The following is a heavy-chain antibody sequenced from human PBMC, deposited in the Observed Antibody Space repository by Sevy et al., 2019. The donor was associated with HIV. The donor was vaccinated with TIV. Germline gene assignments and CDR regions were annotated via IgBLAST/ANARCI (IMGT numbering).Heavy chain of an antibody. Sequence: GGSLRLSCAASGFTFRNVWMNWVRQAPGKGLEWVGHIRSRKDGETTDFGAPVKGRFSISRDDSRNKLFLQMSGLQTEDTAVYYCTTGDTSGYYWSSFNYWGQGSQVTVSS. V-gene: IGHV3-15*01. J-gene: IGHJ4*02. CDR1: GFTFRNVW. CDR3: TTGDTSGYYWSSFNY. CDR2: IRSRKDGETT. D-gene: IGHD3-22*01.